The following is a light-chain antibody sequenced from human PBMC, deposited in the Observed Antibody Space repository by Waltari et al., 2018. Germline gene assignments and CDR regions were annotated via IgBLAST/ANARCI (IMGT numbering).Light chain of an antibody. V-gene: IGLV2-14*01. CDR3: NSYAGSSSWV. CDR2: DVS. Sequence: QSALTQPASVSGSPGQSITIPCPGTSSAVGFYNYVSWYQQHPGKAPKLMIYDVSERPSGVSNRFSGSKSGNTASLTISGLQAEDEADYYCNSYAGSSSWVFGGGTKLTVL. CDR1: SSAVGFYNY. J-gene: IGLJ3*02.